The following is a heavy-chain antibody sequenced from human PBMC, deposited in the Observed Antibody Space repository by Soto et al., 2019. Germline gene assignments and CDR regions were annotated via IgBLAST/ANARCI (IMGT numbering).Heavy chain of an antibody. CDR3: ARETYVESVGYFDP. D-gene: IGHD3-16*01. CDR2: TYHSGNP. Sequence: QLQLQESGSRLVKSSETLSLTCAVSGDTISTGGYSWAWIRQPPGKALEWIGHTYHSGNPYYNPALKSRVIISGKRSKIQSSLNLGSVTAADTPGYFCARETYVESVGYFDPWGKGTLVTVTS. J-gene: IGHJ5*02. V-gene: IGHV4-30-2*01. CDR1: GDTISTGGYS.